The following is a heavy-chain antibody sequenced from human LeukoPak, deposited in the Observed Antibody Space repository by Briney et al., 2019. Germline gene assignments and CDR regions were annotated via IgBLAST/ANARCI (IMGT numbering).Heavy chain of an antibody. Sequence: SETLSLTCTVSGGSISNYLWSWIRQPPGKGLEWIGYIFISGGTNYNPSLKSRVTMSEDRSKNQFSLELSSVTAADTAVYYCARLADTTVANYYLDYWGQGTLVTVSS. V-gene: IGHV4-4*09. CDR2: IFISGGT. D-gene: IGHD1-26*01. J-gene: IGHJ4*02. CDR3: ARLADTTVANYYLDY. CDR1: GGSISNYL.